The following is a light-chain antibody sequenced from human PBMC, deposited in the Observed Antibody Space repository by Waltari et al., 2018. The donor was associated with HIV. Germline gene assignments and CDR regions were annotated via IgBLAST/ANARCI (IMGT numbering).Light chain of an antibody. CDR1: IRPVVGCTY. V-gene: IGLV2-14*03. CDR3: CSYAGTSTWV. Sequence: HSALTQPAAASGSPAQPLTISYTATIRPVVGCTYFSWYQQHPGKDPKLMIYDVSNRPSGVSIRFSGSKSGNTASLTISGLQAEDEADYYCCSYAGTSTWVFGGGTQLTVL. CDR2: DVS. J-gene: IGLJ3*02.